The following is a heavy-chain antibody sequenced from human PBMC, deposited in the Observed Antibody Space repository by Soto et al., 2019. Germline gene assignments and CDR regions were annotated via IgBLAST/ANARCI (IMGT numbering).Heavy chain of an antibody. CDR2: ISDSGSTT. CDR3: AKRHIAMVVVKIYFGA. V-gene: IGHV3-23*01. D-gene: IGHD3-10*01. CDR1: GFTFSDYA. J-gene: IGHJ3*01. Sequence: EVQLLESGGALVQPGGSLRLSCAASGFTFSDYAMTWVRQAPGKGLEWVSSISDSGSTTYYADPVKGRFTISRDNSNNPPYLQMNALRAEDTAVYYCAKRHIAMVVVKIYFGAWGQGTTVTVSS.